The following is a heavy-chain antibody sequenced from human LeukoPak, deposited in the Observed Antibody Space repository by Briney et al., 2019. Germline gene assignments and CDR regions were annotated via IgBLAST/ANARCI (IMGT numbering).Heavy chain of an antibody. CDR3: VKERGPFDAFDI. V-gene: IGHV3-33*06. CDR1: GFTFSTYG. J-gene: IGHJ3*02. CDR2: IWSDGNNK. Sequence: PGGSLRLPCAATGFTFSTYGMNWVRQAPGKGLEWVAVIWSDGNNKFYADYVKGRFTFSRDNSRNTLSLQMNSLRAEDTAVYYCVKERGPFDAFDIWGQGTMVTVSS.